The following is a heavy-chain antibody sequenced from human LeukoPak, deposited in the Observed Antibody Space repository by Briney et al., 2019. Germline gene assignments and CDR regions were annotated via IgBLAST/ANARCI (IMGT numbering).Heavy chain of an antibody. J-gene: IGHJ5*02. CDR1: GYTFTSYG. V-gene: IGHV1-18*01. Sequence: ASVKVSCKASGYTFTSYGISWVRQAPGQGLEWMGWISAYNGNTNYAQKLQGRVTMTTDTSTSTAYMELRSLRSDDTAVYYCARDILLWLGELRNWFDPWGQGTLVTVSS. D-gene: IGHD3-10*01. CDR3: ARDILLWLGELRNWFDP. CDR2: ISAYNGNT.